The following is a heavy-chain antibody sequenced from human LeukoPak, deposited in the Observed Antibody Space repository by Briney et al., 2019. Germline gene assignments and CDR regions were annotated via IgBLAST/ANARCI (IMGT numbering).Heavy chain of an antibody. CDR2: IYYSGST. J-gene: IGHJ6*02. Sequence: SETLSLTCTVSGGSISSYYWSWIRQPPGKGLEWIGYIYYSGSTNYNPSLKSRVTISVDTSKNQFSLKLSSVTAADTAVYYCARENRYCSGGSCYSGSYYYYGTDVWGQGTTVTVSS. D-gene: IGHD2-15*01. CDR1: GGSISSYY. CDR3: ARENRYCSGGSCYSGSYYYYGTDV. V-gene: IGHV4-59*01.